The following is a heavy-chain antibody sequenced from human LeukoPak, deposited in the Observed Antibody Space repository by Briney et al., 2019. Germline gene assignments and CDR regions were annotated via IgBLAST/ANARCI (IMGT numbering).Heavy chain of an antibody. J-gene: IGHJ4*02. V-gene: IGHV4-39*07. D-gene: IGHD5-18*01. Sequence: SETLSLTCTVSGGSISITSYYWGWIRQPPGKGLEWIGSMYSSGSTYYNPSLKSRVTISVDTSKNQFSLKLSSVTAADTAVYYCARVRVDTAMVNYWGQGTLVTVSS. CDR1: GGSISITSYY. CDR3: ARVRVDTAMVNY. CDR2: MYSSGST.